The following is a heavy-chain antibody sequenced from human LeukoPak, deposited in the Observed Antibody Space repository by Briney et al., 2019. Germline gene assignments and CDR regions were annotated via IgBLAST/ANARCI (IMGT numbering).Heavy chain of an antibody. CDR1: GFTFSSYG. CDR2: IWYDGSNK. Sequence: GGSLRLSCAASGFTFSSYGMHWVRQAPGKGLEWVAVIWYDGSNKYYADSVKGRFTISRDNSKNTLYLQMNSLRAEDTAVYYCARDESRSGWPNYYYYGMDVWGQGTTVTVSS. CDR3: ARDESRSGWPNYYYYGMDV. J-gene: IGHJ6*01. D-gene: IGHD6-19*01. V-gene: IGHV3-33*01.